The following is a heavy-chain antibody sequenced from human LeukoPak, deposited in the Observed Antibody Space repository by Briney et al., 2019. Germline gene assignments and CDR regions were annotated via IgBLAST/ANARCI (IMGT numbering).Heavy chain of an antibody. Sequence: GGSLRLSCAASGFTFSSYEMNWVRQAPGKGLEWVSYISSSGSTIYYADSVKGRFTISRDNAKNSLYLQMNSLRADDTAVYYCARTKWLEAIDYWGQGTLVTASS. V-gene: IGHV3-48*03. CDR1: GFTFSSYE. CDR2: ISSSGSTI. J-gene: IGHJ4*02. CDR3: ARTKWLEAIDY. D-gene: IGHD6-19*01.